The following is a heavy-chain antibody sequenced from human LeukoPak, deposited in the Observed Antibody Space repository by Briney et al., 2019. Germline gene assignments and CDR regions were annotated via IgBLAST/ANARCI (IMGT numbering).Heavy chain of an antibody. CDR1: GFTFSSYS. D-gene: IGHD4-11*01. CDR2: ISSSNSTI. CDR3: TTSDINYRPFDN. J-gene: IGHJ4*02. V-gene: IGHV3-48*04. Sequence: GGSLRLSCAASGFTFSSYSMNWVRQAPGKGLEWVSYISSSNSTIYYADSVKGRFTISRDNAKNSLFLQVSSLRAEDTAVYYCTTSDINYRPFDNWGQGTLVTVSS.